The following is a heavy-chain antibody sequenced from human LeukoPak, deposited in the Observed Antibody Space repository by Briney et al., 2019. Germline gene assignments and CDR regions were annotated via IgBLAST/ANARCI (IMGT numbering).Heavy chain of an antibody. CDR3: ARDLGEQLVLDY. J-gene: IGHJ4*02. D-gene: IGHD6-6*01. V-gene: IGHV3-30*02. CDR2: IRYDGTNK. CDR1: GFTFSSYG. Sequence: GGSLRLSCAASGFTFSSYGMHWVRQAPGKGLEWVAFIRYDGTNKYYADSVKARFTISRDNSKNTLYLQMGSLRAEDMAVYYCARDLGEQLVLDYWGQGTLVTVSS.